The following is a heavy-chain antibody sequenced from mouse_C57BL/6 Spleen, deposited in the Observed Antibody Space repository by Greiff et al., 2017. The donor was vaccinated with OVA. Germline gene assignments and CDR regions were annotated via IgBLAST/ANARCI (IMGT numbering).Heavy chain of an antibody. J-gene: IGHJ4*01. CDR1: GYTFTDHT. Sequence: VKLMESDAELVKPGASVKISCKVSGYTFTDHTIHWVKQRPEQGLEWIGDIYPRDGSTKYNEKFKGKATVTADKSSSTAYIQLNSLTSEDSAVYFCARYTYGPYYYAMDYWGQGTSVTVSS. CDR3: ARYTYGPYYYAMDY. D-gene: IGHD1-1*02. CDR2: IYPRDGST. V-gene: IGHV1-78*01.